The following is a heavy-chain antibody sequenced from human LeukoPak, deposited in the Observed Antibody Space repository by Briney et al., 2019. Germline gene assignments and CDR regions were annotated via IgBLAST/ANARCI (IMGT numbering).Heavy chain of an antibody. Sequence: SETLSLTCTVPGDSISSNSAHWGWIRQPPGKGLEWIGTINDSGNTYHSPSLKGRVTISVDTSKKQFSLTLTSMAAADTAVYFCAGDGSRDRWYYHWGQGARVIVSA. D-gene: IGHD3-3*02. CDR2: INDSGNT. V-gene: IGHV4-39*07. CDR3: AGDGSRDRWYYH. CDR1: GDSISSNSAH. J-gene: IGHJ4*02.